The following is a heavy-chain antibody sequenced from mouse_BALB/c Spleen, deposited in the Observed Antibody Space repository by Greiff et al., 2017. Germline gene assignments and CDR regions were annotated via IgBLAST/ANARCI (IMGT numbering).Heavy chain of an antibody. CDR3: ARDRDSAMDY. CDR1: GFSLTSYG. CDR2: IWAGGST. J-gene: IGHJ4*01. D-gene: IGHD3-1*01. V-gene: IGHV2-9*02. Sequence: VQRVESGPGLVAPSQSLSISCTVSGFSLTSYGVHWVRQPPGKGLEWLGVIWAGGSTNYNSALMSRLSISKDNSKSQVFLKMNSLQTDDTAMYYCARDRDSAMDYWGQGTSVTVSS.